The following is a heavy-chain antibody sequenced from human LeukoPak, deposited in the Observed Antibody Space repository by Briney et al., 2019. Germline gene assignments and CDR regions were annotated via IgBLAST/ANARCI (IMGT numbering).Heavy chain of an antibody. Sequence: GESLKISCQGSGYTFTSYWIGGVRQMPGKGLEWMGIVYPGDSDVRYSPSFQGQVTISADNSISTAYLPWSSLKASDTAMYYCAIQWGSGGYDYWGQGTLVTVSS. D-gene: IGHD1-26*01. CDR3: AIQWGSGGYDY. CDR2: VYPGDSDV. J-gene: IGHJ4*02. V-gene: IGHV5-51*01. CDR1: GYTFTSYW.